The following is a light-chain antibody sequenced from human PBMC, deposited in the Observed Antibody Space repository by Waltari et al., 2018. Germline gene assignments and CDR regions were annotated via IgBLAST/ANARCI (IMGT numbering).Light chain of an antibody. CDR1: QSLLHSDGKTF. CDR3: MQGKHLPRT. V-gene: IGKV2-29*02. Sequence: DVVMTQAPLSLSVTPGQSAPISCKSSQSLLHSDGKTFLYWYLQKAGQSPQLLIFEVSRRFAGVPDRFSGSGSGTNFTLTISRVEAEDAGVYYCMQGKHLPRTFGQGTKVEI. J-gene: IGKJ1*01. CDR2: EVS.